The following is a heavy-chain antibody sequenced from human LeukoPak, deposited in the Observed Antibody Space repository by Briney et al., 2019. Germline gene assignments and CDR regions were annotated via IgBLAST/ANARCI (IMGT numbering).Heavy chain of an antibody. CDR1: GFTFSSYS. Sequence: GGSLRLSCAASGFTFSSYSMNWVRQAPGKGLEWVSSISSSSSYIYYADSVKGRFTISRDNAKNSLYLQMNSLRAEDTALYYCARDPYDYVWGSYRSIYFDYWGQGTLVTVSS. D-gene: IGHD3-16*02. CDR2: ISSSSSYI. CDR3: ARDPYDYVWGSYRSIYFDY. V-gene: IGHV3-21*04. J-gene: IGHJ4*02.